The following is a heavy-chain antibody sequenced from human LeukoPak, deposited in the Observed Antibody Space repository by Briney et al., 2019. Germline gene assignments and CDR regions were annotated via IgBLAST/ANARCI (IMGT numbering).Heavy chain of an antibody. CDR1: GFTFSSYW. Sequence: GGSLRLSCAASGFTFSSYWVHWVRQAPGEGLVWVSRINSDGSITNYADSVKGRFTISRDNAKNTLYLQLNSLRAEDTAVYYCARVYGDYRTWDYWGQGTLVTVSS. V-gene: IGHV3-74*01. CDR3: ARVYGDYRTWDY. CDR2: INSDGSIT. D-gene: IGHD4-17*01. J-gene: IGHJ4*02.